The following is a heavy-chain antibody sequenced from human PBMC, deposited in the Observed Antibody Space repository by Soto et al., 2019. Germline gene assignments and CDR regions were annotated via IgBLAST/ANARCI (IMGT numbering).Heavy chain of an antibody. D-gene: IGHD6-13*01. CDR3: ARGYSRSPGYSGLDV. J-gene: IGHJ6*02. V-gene: IGHV3-13*01. CDR2: IGTGGDT. CDR1: GFTFNNYD. Sequence: EVQLVESGGGLVQPGGSLRLSCAASGFTFNNYDMHWVRQTTGKGLEWVSMIGTGGDTFYAGSVKGRLTISRENAKNSVYLQMSSLRAGDTAVDYCARGYSRSPGYSGLDVWGQGTTVTVSS.